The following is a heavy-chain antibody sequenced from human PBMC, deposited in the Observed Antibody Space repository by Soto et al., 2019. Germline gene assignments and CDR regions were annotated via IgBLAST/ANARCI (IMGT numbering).Heavy chain of an antibody. D-gene: IGHD2-15*01. J-gene: IGHJ4*02. CDR1: GFTFSSYA. CDR2: ISGSGGST. V-gene: IGHV3-23*01. CDR3: AKARYCSGGSCYHFDY. Sequence: HPGGSLRLSCAASGFTFSSYAMSWVRHSPGKGLEWVSAISGSGGSTYYADSVKGRFTISRDNSKNTLYLQMNSLRAEDTAVYYCAKARYCSGGSCYHFDYWGQGTLVTVSS.